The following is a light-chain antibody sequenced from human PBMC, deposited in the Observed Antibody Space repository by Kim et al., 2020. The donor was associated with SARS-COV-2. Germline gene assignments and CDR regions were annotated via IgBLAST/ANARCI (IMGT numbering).Light chain of an antibody. J-gene: IGKJ4*01. Sequence: SPGEGVTLSCRASQSVSDNLAWYRQKPGQAPRLLIYQISTRATGVPVRFSGSGSGTEFTLTISSLQSEDLAVYYCHQYNAWPLTFGGGTKVDIK. CDR2: QIS. CDR1: QSVSDN. CDR3: HQYNAWPLT. V-gene: IGKV3-15*01.